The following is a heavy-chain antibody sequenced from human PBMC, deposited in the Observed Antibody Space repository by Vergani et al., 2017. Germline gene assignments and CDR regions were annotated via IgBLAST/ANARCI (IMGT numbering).Heavy chain of an antibody. D-gene: IGHD3-22*01. Sequence: EVQLVESGGGLVKPGGSLRLSCAASGFTFSNAWMSWARQAPGKGLEWVGRIKSKTDGGTTDYAAPVKGRFTISRDDSKNTLYLQMNSLKTEDTAVYYCTTAPQYYYDSSGYSRPFDYWGQGTLVTVSS. CDR2: IKSKTDGGTT. J-gene: IGHJ4*02. CDR1: GFTFSNAW. V-gene: IGHV3-15*01. CDR3: TTAPQYYYDSSGYSRPFDY.